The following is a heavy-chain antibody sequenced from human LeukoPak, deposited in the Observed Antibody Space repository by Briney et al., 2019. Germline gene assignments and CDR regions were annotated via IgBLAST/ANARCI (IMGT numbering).Heavy chain of an antibody. Sequence: GESLKISCKGSGYSFTSYWIGWVRQMPGKGLEWMGIIYPGDSGTRYSPSFQGQVTISADKSISTAYLQWSSLKASDTAMYYCARKYYDFWSGYDYWGQGTLVTVSS. D-gene: IGHD3-3*01. CDR1: GYSFTSYW. CDR2: IYPGDSGT. CDR3: ARKYYDFWSGYDY. V-gene: IGHV5-51*01. J-gene: IGHJ4*02.